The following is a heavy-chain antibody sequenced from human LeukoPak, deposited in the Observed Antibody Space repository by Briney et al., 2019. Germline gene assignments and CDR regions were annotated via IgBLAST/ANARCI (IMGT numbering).Heavy chain of an antibody. CDR3: ARDKAAALDF. CDR2: ISSSSSYI. CDR1: GFTFSSYS. D-gene: IGHD6-13*01. Sequence: GGSLRLSCAASGFTFSSYSMNWVRQAPGKGLEWVSSISSSSSYIYYADSVKGRFTISRDNAKNSLYLQMNSLRAEDTAVYSCARDKAAALDFWGQGTLVTVSS. J-gene: IGHJ4*02. V-gene: IGHV3-21*01.